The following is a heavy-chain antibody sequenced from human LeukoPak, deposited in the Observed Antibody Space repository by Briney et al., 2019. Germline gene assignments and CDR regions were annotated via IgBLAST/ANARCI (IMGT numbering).Heavy chain of an antibody. J-gene: IGHJ4*02. CDR2: INPDGTTT. CDR3: ARVSIGWYSFDY. Sequence: PGGSLRLSCAASGFTFRTYWMHWVRKAPGKGLVWVSRINPDGTTTSYADSVKGRFTISRDNAKDTVYLQMNSLRAEDTAVYYCARVSIGWYSFDYWGQGTLVTVSS. CDR1: GFTFRTYW. D-gene: IGHD6-19*01. V-gene: IGHV3-74*01.